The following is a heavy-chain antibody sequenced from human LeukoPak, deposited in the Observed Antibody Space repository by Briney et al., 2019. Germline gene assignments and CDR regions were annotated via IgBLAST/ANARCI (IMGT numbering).Heavy chain of an antibody. D-gene: IGHD2-2*01. CDR3: ARHVNYCSSTSRYNWFDP. V-gene: IGHV4-34*01. J-gene: IGHJ5*02. CDR1: GGSFSDYY. Sequence: SSETLSLTCAVYGGSFSDYYWSWIRQPPGKGLEWIGEINHSGSTNYNPSLKSRVTISVDTSKNQFSLKLSSVTAADTAVYYCARHVNYCSSTSRYNWFDPWGQGTLVTVSS. CDR2: INHSGST.